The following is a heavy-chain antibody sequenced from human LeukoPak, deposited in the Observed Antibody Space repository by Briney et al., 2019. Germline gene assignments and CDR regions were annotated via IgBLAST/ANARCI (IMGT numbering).Heavy chain of an antibody. D-gene: IGHD3-16*01. CDR1: GFTFSSYW. J-gene: IGHJ4*02. CDR2: IHHSGNS. CDR3: TRGHLGLQY. V-gene: IGHV4-59*01. Sequence: GSLRLSCAASGFTFSSYWMSWIRHSPGKGLEWISYIHHSGNSDYNPSLSSRVTTSLDTSKNQFSLNLISVTAADTAVYYCTRGHLGLQYWSQGTLVTVSS.